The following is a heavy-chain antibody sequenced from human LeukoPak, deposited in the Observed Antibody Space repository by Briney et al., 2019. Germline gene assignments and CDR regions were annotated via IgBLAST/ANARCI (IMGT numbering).Heavy chain of an antibody. CDR3: AGWGVATIVPYDY. Sequence: SETLSLTCTVSGGSISSYYWSWIRQPPGKGLEWIGYINYSGSTNYNPSLKSRVTISVDTSKNQFSLKLSSVTAADTAVYYCAGWGVATIVPYDYWGQGTLVTVSS. CDR1: GGSISSYY. CDR2: INYSGST. J-gene: IGHJ4*02. V-gene: IGHV4-59*12. D-gene: IGHD5-12*01.